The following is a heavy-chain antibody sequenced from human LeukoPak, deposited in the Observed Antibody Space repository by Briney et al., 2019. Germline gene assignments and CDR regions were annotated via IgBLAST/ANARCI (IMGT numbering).Heavy chain of an antibody. V-gene: IGHV3-7*01. Sequence: GGSLRLSCAASGLTFSRYWMTWFRQAPGKGLEWVANIKQDGSEKYYVDSVKGRFTISRDNADRSLYLQMTSLRVEDTAVYFCASRYCTGVNCFAASYMCMDVWGKGTTVTVSS. CDR2: IKQDGSEK. CDR3: ASRYCTGVNCFAASYMCMDV. J-gene: IGHJ6*03. CDR1: GLTFSRYW. D-gene: IGHD2-8*02.